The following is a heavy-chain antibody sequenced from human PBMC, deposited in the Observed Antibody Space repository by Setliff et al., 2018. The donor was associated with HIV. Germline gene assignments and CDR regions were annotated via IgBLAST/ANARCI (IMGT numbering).Heavy chain of an antibody. Sequence: SETLSLTCTVSGVSVSGTAYYWAWIRQPPGRGLEWIGSIYYTGNTNYNSSLKSRISMSMVSSKKQVFLKLSDVSAADTAVYYCARQQGDWRGFYPHFDYWGQGRLVTVSS. CDR3: ARQQGDWRGFYPHFDY. D-gene: IGHD3-3*01. CDR1: GVSVSGTAYY. V-gene: IGHV4-39*01. J-gene: IGHJ4*02. CDR2: IYYTGNT.